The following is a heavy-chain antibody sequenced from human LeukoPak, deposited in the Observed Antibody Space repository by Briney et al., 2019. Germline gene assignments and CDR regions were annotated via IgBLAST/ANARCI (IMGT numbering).Heavy chain of an antibody. CDR3: ATGKPTPYYSGGSCYSEFDY. Sequence: ASVKVSCKVSGYTLTELSMHWVRQAPGKGLEWMGGFDPEDGETIYAQKFQGRVTMTEDTPTDTAYMELSSLRSEDTAVYYCATGKPTPYYSGGSCYSEFDYWGQGTLVTVSS. CDR1: GYTLTELS. CDR2: FDPEDGET. D-gene: IGHD2-15*01. J-gene: IGHJ4*02. V-gene: IGHV1-24*01.